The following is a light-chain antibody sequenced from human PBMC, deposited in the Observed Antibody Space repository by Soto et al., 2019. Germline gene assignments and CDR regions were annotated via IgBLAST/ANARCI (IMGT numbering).Light chain of an antibody. CDR2: EVS. V-gene: IGLV2-14*01. J-gene: IGLJ1*01. CDR3: SSYTSSSTRFYV. Sequence: ALTQPASVSGSPGQSIPISCTGTSSDVGGYNYVSWYQQHPGKAPKLMIYEVSNRPSGVSNRFSGSKSGNTASLTISGLQAEDEADYYCSSYTSSSTRFYVFGTGTKVTVL. CDR1: SSDVGGYNY.